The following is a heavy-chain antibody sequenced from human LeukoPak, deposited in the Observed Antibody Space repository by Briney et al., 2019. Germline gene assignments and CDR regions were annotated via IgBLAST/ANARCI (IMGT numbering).Heavy chain of an antibody. V-gene: IGHV4-30-4*07. D-gene: IGHD3-10*01. J-gene: IGHJ5*02. Sequence: PSETLSLTCAVSGGSISSGSYSWSWIRQPPGKGLEWIGYMYYSGSTYYNPSLKSRISILIDTSKNQFSLKLSSVTAADTAVYYCARGEIWFGEKGDDNRFDPWGQGTLVIVSS. CDR2: MYYSGST. CDR1: GGSISSGSYS. CDR3: ARGEIWFGEKGDDNRFDP.